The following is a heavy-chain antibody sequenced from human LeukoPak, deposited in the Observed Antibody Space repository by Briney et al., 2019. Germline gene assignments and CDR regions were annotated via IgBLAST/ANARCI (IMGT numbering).Heavy chain of an antibody. CDR2: INHSGST. Sequence: SETLSLTCAVYGGSFSGYYWSWIRQPPGKGLEWIGEINHSGSTNYNPSLKSLVTISVDTSKNQFSLKLSSVTAADTAVYYCARDYDFWSGYYGNNYYYYGMDVWGQGTTVTVSS. V-gene: IGHV4-34*01. J-gene: IGHJ6*02. D-gene: IGHD3-3*01. CDR1: GGSFSGYY. CDR3: ARDYDFWSGYYGNNYYYYGMDV.